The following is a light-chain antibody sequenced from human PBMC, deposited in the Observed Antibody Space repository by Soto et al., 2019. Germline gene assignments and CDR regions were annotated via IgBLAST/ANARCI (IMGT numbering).Light chain of an antibody. V-gene: IGKV1-39*01. CDR2: ASS. Sequence: DIQMTQSPSSLSASLGDRVTITCRASQTISNYLNWYQQKPGKAPKLLIYASSTLQSGVPSRFSGSGYGTDFTLTISSLQPEDFGTYYCQQSYSTILTFGGGTKVEIK. J-gene: IGKJ4*01. CDR1: QTISNY. CDR3: QQSYSTILT.